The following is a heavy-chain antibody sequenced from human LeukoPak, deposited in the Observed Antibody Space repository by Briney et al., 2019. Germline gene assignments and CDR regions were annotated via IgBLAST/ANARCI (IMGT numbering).Heavy chain of an antibody. J-gene: IGHJ6*03. CDR1: AFTFSSYG. CDR2: IQYDRTNE. Sequence: GGSLRLSCAASAFTFSSYGMHWVRQAPGKGLEWVAYIQYDRTNEQYAHSVKGRFRISRDNSSNILYLQMNSLRTEDTAVYYCAKDRCSDGIGCYYYYMEVWGKGTTVTISS. CDR3: AKDRCSDGIGCYYYYMEV. V-gene: IGHV3-30*02. D-gene: IGHD2-15*01.